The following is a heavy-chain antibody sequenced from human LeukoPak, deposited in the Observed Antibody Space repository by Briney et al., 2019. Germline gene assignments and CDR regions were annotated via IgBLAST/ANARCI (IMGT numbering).Heavy chain of an antibody. J-gene: IGHJ4*02. CDR3: ARTAARRFDY. D-gene: IGHD6-6*01. CDR2: IRDKANSYAT. CDR1: GFTFSGSA. Sequence: PGGSLGLSCAASGFTFSGSAIHWVRQASGKGLEWVGRIRDKANSYATAYIASVKGRFTVSRDDSKNTAYLQMSSLKTEDTAVYYCARTAARRFDYWGQGTLVTVSS. V-gene: IGHV3-73*01.